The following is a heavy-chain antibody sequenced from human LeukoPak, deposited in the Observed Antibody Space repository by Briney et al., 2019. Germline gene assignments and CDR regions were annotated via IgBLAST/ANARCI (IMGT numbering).Heavy chain of an antibody. CDR2: ISGSGDNS. CDR3: AKDRRLREQFFDY. CDR1: GFIFNNFA. V-gene: IGHV3-23*01. Sequence: GGSLRLSCIASGFIFNNFAMSWVRQTPEKGLEWVSVISGSGDNSYYADSVKGRFIISRDNSKNTLYLQMNSLRAEDTAVYYCAKDRRLREQFFDYWGQGTLVTVSS. D-gene: IGHD1-1*01. J-gene: IGHJ4*02.